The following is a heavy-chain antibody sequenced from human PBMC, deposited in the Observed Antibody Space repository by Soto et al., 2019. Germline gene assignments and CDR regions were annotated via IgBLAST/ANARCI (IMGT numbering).Heavy chain of an antibody. CDR3: ASGHRAAAILPGY. V-gene: IGHV1-69*06. CDR2: IIPIFGTA. CDR1: GGTFSSYA. D-gene: IGHD2-2*02. Sequence: GASVKVSCKASGGTFSSYAISWVRQAPGQGLEWMGGIIPIFGTANYAQKFQGRVTITADKSTSTAYMELSSLRSGDTAVYYCASGHRAAAILPGYWGQGTLVTVSS. J-gene: IGHJ4*02.